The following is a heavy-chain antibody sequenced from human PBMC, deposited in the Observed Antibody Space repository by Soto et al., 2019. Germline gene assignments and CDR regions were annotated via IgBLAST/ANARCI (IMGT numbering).Heavy chain of an antibody. Sequence: PSETLSLTCTVSGGSISSSSYYWGWIRQPPGKGLEWIGSIYYSGSTYYNPSLKSRVTISVDTSKNQFSLKLSSVTAADTAVYYCARQYSSGWYRDWGQGTLVTVSS. V-gene: IGHV4-39*01. CDR3: ARQYSSGWYRD. CDR1: GGSISSSSYY. CDR2: IYYSGST. D-gene: IGHD6-19*01. J-gene: IGHJ4*02.